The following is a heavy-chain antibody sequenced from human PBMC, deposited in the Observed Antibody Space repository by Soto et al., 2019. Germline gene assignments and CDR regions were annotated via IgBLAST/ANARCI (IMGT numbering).Heavy chain of an antibody. Sequence: PGGSLRLSCAASGFTFSSYAMHWVRQAPGKGLEWVAVISYDGSNKYYADSVKGRFTISRDNSKNTLYLQMNSLRVEDTAMYCCARGGYGGNSSPAADCFDIWGQGTMVTVSS. CDR2: ISYDGSNK. CDR1: GFTFSSYA. CDR3: ARGGYGGNSSPAADCFDI. D-gene: IGHD4-17*01. V-gene: IGHV3-30*14. J-gene: IGHJ3*02.